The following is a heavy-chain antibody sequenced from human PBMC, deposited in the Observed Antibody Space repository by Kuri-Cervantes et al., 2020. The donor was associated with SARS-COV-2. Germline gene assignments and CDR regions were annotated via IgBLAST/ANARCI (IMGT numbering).Heavy chain of an antibody. J-gene: IGHJ4*02. CDR3: ARVQATTVIADF. CDR1: GFSLNTSGMC. CDR2: IDWDDDK. V-gene: IGHV2-70*11. Sequence: SGPTLVKPTQTLTLACNFSGFSLNTSGMCVSWIRQPPGKALEWLARIDWDDDKYYSTSLRTRLTISKDTSKNQVVLTMTNVDPVDTATYYCARVQATTVIADFWGQGTLVTVSS. D-gene: IGHD4-11*01.